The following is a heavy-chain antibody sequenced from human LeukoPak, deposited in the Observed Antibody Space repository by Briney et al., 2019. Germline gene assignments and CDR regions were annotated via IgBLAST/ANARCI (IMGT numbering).Heavy chain of an antibody. D-gene: IGHD3-16*02. CDR1: GGSTTSSCYY. V-gene: IGHV4-39*01. CDR2: IYITGST. Sequence: SETLSLTCTVSGGSTTSSCYYWGWIRQPPGKGLEWIGRIYITGSTYYNPSLKSRVTISVDTSKNQFSLKLSSVTAADTAVYYCARGGIYDYVWGSYRFAAFDYWGQGTLVTVSS. J-gene: IGHJ4*02. CDR3: ARGGIYDYVWGSYRFAAFDY.